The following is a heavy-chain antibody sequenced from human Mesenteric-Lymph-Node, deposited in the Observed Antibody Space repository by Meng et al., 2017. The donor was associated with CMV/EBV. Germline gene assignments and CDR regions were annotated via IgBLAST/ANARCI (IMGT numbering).Heavy chain of an antibody. J-gene: IGHJ4*02. D-gene: IGHD4-11*01. V-gene: IGHV3-7*01. CDR2: IKYDGSDR. CDR1: GFIFSNYW. Sequence: GESLKISCAASGFIFSNYWMSWVRQTPGKGLEWVANIKYDGSDRFYVDSVEGRFAISRDNAKESLYLQMNSLRVEDTAVYYCARETSPIDYWGQGALVTVSS. CDR3: ARETSPIDY.